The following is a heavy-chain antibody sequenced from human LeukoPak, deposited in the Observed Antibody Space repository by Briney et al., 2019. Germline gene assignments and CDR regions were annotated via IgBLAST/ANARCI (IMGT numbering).Heavy chain of an antibody. V-gene: IGHV1-8*01. D-gene: IGHD3-3*01. J-gene: IGHJ6*03. CDR1: GYTFTSYD. Sequence: ASVTVSCKASGYTFTSYDINWVRQATGQGLEWMGWMNPSSGNTGYAQKFQGRVTMTRNTSISTAYMELRSLRSEDTAVYYCARARAQMMVVIMRYYYYYMDVWGKGTTVTVSS. CDR3: ARARAQMMVVIMRYYYYYMDV. CDR2: MNPSSGNT.